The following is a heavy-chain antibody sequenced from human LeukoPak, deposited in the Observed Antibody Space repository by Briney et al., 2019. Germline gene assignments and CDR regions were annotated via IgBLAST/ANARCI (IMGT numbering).Heavy chain of an antibody. Sequence: SVKVSCKVSGYTLTELSMHWVRQAPGQGLEWMGGIIPIFGTANYAQKFQGRVTITTDESTSTAYMELSSLRSEDTAVYYCARDGSRITGTTAFDIWGQGTMVTVSS. CDR2: IIPIFGTA. CDR3: ARDGSRITGTTAFDI. J-gene: IGHJ3*02. D-gene: IGHD1-7*01. V-gene: IGHV1-69*05. CDR1: GYTLTELS.